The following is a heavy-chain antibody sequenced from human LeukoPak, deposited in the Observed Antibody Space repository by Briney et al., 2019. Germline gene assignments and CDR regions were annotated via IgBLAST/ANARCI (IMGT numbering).Heavy chain of an antibody. CDR1: GFTVSSNY. D-gene: IGHD3-22*01. Sequence: PGGSLRLSCAASGFTVSSNYMSWVRQAPGKGLEWVSVIYSGGSTYYADSVKGRFTISRDNSKNTLYLQMNSLRAEDTAVYYCARDRSDSSGYYAFDIWRQGTMVTVSS. CDR2: IYSGGST. J-gene: IGHJ3*02. V-gene: IGHV3-66*01. CDR3: ARDRSDSSGYYAFDI.